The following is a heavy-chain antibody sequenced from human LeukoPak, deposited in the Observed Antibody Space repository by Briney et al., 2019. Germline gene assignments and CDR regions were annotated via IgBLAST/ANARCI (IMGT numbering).Heavy chain of an antibody. CDR3: ARGHRAEDYYYYMDV. CDR1: GGSISSGSYY. J-gene: IGHJ6*03. V-gene: IGHV4-61*02. D-gene: IGHD1-26*01. Sequence: SETLSLTCTVSGGSISSGSYYWSWIRQPAGKGLEWIVRIYTSGSTNYNPSLKSRVTISVDTSKNQFSLKLSSVTAADTAVYYCARGHRAEDYYYYMDVWGKGTTVTVSS. CDR2: IYTSGST.